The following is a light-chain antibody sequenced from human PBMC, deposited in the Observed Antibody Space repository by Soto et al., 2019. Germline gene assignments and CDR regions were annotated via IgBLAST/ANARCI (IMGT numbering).Light chain of an antibody. CDR1: QSVLYSSNNKNY. Sequence: DIVMTQSPDSLAVSLGERATINCKSSQSVLYSSNNKNYLAWYQQKPGQPPKLLIYWASTRESGVPDRFSGSGSGTDFTLTISSLQPEDFATYSCQQSYNSPQTFGQGTKVDIK. V-gene: IGKV4-1*01. CDR2: WAS. CDR3: QQSYNSPQT. J-gene: IGKJ1*01.